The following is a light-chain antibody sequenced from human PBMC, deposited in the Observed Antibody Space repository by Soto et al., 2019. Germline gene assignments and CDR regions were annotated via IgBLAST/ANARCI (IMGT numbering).Light chain of an antibody. CDR3: ISYTSRSTAV. CDR2: EVS. V-gene: IGLV2-14*01. Sequence: QSVLTQPASVSGSPGQSITISCTGTRSDVGGYNFVSWYQQHPGKAPKLMIYEVSNRPPGVSHRFSGSKSGNTASLTIPGLQAEDEADYYCISYTSRSTAVFGTGTKVTVL. CDR1: RSDVGGYNF. J-gene: IGLJ1*01.